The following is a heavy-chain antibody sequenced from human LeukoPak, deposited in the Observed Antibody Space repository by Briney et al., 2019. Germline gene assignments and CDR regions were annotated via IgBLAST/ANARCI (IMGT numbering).Heavy chain of an antibody. J-gene: IGHJ5*02. Sequence: GESLQISCQGSGSTFTSYWIGWVRQVPGKGLEWMAIIYPGDSDTRYSPSFQGQVIISADKSISTAYLQWSSLKASDTAMYYCARAPTVTTYANWFDPWGQGTLVTVSS. CDR1: GSTFTSYW. V-gene: IGHV5-51*01. D-gene: IGHD4-17*01. CDR3: ARAPTVTTYANWFDP. CDR2: IYPGDSDT.